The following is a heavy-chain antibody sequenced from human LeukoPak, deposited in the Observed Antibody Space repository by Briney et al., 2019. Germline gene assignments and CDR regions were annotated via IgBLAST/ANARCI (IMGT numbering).Heavy chain of an antibody. CDR2: ISSSGSTI. Sequence: KAGGSLRLSCAASGFTFSDYYMSWIRQAPGKGLEWVSYISSSGSTIYYADSVKGRFTISRDNAKNSLYLQMNSLRAEDTAVYYCARSSLIAARPSSYWGQGTLVTVSS. J-gene: IGHJ4*02. V-gene: IGHV3-11*01. CDR1: GFTFSDYY. CDR3: ARSSLIAARPSSY. D-gene: IGHD6-6*01.